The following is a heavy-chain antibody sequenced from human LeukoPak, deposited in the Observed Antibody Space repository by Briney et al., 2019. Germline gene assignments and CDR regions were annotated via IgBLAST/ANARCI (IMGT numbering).Heavy chain of an antibody. V-gene: IGHV3-23*01. D-gene: IGHD3-22*01. CDR2: ISGSGGST. CDR3: VKAPYYDQYPPDY. Sequence: QPGGSLRLSCAASGFTFSSYAMSWVRQAPGKGLEWVSAISGSGGSTYYADSVKGRFTISRDNSKNTLYLQMNSLRAEDTAVYYCVKAPYYDQYPPDYWGQGTLVTVSS. CDR1: GFTFSSYA. J-gene: IGHJ4*02.